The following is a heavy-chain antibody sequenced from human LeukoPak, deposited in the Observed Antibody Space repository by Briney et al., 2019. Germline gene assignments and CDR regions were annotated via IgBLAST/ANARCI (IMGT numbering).Heavy chain of an antibody. CDR1: GVTFSSDS. CDR3: ARFYDILAQFDY. Sequence: PGGSLRLSCAASGVTFSSDSMNWGRQAPGKGLEWVSSISSSSSYIYYADSVKGRFTISRDNAKNSLYLQMHSLRAEDTAVYYCARFYDILAQFDYWGQGTLVTVSS. J-gene: IGHJ4*02. CDR2: ISSSSSYI. D-gene: IGHD3-9*01. V-gene: IGHV3-21*01.